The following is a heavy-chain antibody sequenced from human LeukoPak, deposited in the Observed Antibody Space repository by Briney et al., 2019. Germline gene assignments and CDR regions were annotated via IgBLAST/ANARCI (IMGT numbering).Heavy chain of an antibody. CDR2: IIPIFGTA. CDR3: ARDRGSSGWYISFDY. CDR1: GGTFSSYA. Sequence: GASVKVSCKASGGTFSSYAISWVRQAPGQGLEWMGGIIPIFGTANYAQKFQGRVTITADKSTSTAYMELSSLRSEDTAVYYCARDRGSSGWYISFDYWGQGTLVTVSS. V-gene: IGHV1-69*06. D-gene: IGHD6-19*01. J-gene: IGHJ4*02.